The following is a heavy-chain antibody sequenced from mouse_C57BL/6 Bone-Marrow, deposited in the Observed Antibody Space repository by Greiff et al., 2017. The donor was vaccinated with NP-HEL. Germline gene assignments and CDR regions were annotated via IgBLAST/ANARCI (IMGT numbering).Heavy chain of an antibody. J-gene: IGHJ2*01. CDR1: GYTFTSYW. V-gene: IGHV1-64*01. D-gene: IGHD1-1*01. CDR3: ARFYYYGCFDY. CDR2: IHPNSGST. Sequence: QVQLQQSGAELVKPGASVKLSCKASGYTFTSYWMHWVKQRPGQGLEWIGMIHPNSGSTNYNEKFKSKATLTVDKSSSTAYMQLSSLTSEDSAVYYCARFYYYGCFDYWGQGTTLTVSS.